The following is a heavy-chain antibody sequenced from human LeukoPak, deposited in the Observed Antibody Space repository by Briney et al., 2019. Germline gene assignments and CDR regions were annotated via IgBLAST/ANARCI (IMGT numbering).Heavy chain of an antibody. V-gene: IGHV1-18*04. CDR1: GFRFSSFG. Sequence: ASVKVSCKASGFRFSSFGVSWVRQAPGQGLEWMGWISTYFGVTHYAEKFEDRVTMTIDTSTTTAYMELRSLRYDDTAVYYCARDSDYSGNGNGDWFDPWGQGTVVTVFS. D-gene: IGHD4-11*01. CDR3: ARDSDYSGNGNGDWFDP. CDR2: ISTYFGVT. J-gene: IGHJ5*02.